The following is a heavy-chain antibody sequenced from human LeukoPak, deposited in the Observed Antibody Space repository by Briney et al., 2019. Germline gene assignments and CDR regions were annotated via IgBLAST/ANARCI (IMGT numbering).Heavy chain of an antibody. CDR1: GFTFSDYY. CDR3: TTDTRCSSTSCYKVDY. J-gene: IGHJ4*02. D-gene: IGHD2-2*02. V-gene: IGHV3-15*01. Sequence: PGGSLRLSCAASGFTFSDYYMSWLRQAPGKGLEWVGRIKSKTDGGTTDYAAPVKGRFTISRDDSKNTLYLQMHSLKTEDTAVYYCTTDTRCSSTSCYKVDYWGQGTLVTVSS. CDR2: IKSKTDGGTT.